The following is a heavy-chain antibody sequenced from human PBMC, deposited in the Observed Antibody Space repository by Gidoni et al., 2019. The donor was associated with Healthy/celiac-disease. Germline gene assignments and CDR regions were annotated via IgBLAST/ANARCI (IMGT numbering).Heavy chain of an antibody. D-gene: IGHD4-17*01. CDR2: IRSKAYGGTT. V-gene: IGHV3-49*04. CDR1: GFTFGDYA. CDR3: TRAQTTVTAPDY. J-gene: IGHJ4*02. Sequence: EVQLVESGGGLVQPGRSLSISCTASGFTFGDYAMSWVRQAPGKGLEWVGFIRSKAYGGTTEYAASVKGRFTISRDDSKSIAYLQMNSLKTEDTAVYYCTRAQTTVTAPDYWGQGTLVTVSS.